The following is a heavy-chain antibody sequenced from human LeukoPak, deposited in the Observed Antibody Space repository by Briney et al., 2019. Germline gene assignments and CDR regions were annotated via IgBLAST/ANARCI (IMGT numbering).Heavy chain of an antibody. CDR3: ARGNNKYSYCDFDF. D-gene: IGHD1-26*01. V-gene: IGHV3-11*01. CDR2: MSGNGLVT. Sequence: GGSLGLSCAACGFSLKDYYMSWIRQSPGKGLEWVSYMSGNGLVTYYRDSVKGRFTISRDTANNSVYLHLTSLRAEDTAVYYCARGNNKYSYCDFDFWGQGTLVTVSS. CDR1: GFSLKDYY. J-gene: IGHJ4*02.